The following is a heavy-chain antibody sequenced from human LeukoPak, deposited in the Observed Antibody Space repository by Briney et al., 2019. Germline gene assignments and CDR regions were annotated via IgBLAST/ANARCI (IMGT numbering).Heavy chain of an antibody. CDR1: GYSFTKNW. CDR3: ARSHSSSWTYGYYYYFMDV. J-gene: IGHJ6*03. Sequence: GESLQISCKGSGYSFTKNWIGWVRQMPGKGLEWMGIIYPGDSDTRYSPSFQGQVTISADKSISTAYLQWSSLKASDTAMYYCARSHSSSWTYGYYYYFMDVWGKGTTVTVSS. CDR2: IYPGDSDT. V-gene: IGHV5-51*01. D-gene: IGHD6-13*01.